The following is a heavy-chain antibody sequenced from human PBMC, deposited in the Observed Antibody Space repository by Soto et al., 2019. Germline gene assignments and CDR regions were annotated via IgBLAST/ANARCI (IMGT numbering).Heavy chain of an antibody. Sequence: SETLSLTCTVSGGSISSGGYYWNWIRQHPGKGLEWIGYIYNSGNTYYNPSLKSRVAISIDRSENQFSLKLTSVTAADTAVYYCAKGACSSTACYELDSGRQGTLATVS. D-gene: IGHD2-2*01. CDR3: AKGACSSTACYELDS. V-gene: IGHV4-31*03. CDR1: GGSISSGGYY. CDR2: IYNSGNT. J-gene: IGHJ5*01.